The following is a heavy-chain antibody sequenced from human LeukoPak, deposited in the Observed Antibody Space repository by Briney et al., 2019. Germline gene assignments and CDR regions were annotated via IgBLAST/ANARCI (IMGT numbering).Heavy chain of an antibody. V-gene: IGHV1-8*03. J-gene: IGHJ3*02. CDR3: ARELLDAFDI. CDR2: MNPNSGNT. D-gene: IGHD6-6*01. Sequence: ASVKVSCKASGGTFSSYAISWVRQAPGQGLEWMGWMNPNSGNTGYAQKFQGRVTIARNTSISTAYMELSSLRSEDTAVYYCARELLDAFDIWGQGTMVTVSS. CDR1: GGTFSSYA.